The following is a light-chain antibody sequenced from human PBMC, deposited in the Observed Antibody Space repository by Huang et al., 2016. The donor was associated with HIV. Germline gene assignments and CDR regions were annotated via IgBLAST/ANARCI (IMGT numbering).Light chain of an antibody. CDR3: QQTYNVPRT. CDR2: AAS. V-gene: IGKV1-39*01. Sequence: DIQMTQSPSSLSASIGDRVTMSCRASQTVDMYLNWYQQTPGRAPKLLIYAASNLQSDVPSRFSGTGSGTNFTRTISSLQPEDFVIYFCQQTYNVPRTFGQGTVLEIK. CDR1: QTVDMY. J-gene: IGKJ2*01.